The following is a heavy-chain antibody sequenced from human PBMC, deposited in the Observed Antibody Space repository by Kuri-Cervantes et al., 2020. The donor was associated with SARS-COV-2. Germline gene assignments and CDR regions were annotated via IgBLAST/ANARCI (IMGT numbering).Heavy chain of an antibody. CDR1: GFTFRSYS. V-gene: IGHV3-23*01. CDR2: ISGSGGST. J-gene: IGHJ4*02. CDR3: ANLGARRHYED. Sequence: EALKISWAASGFTFRSYSMSWGRQAPGEGLEWVSAISGSGGSTYYADTVEDRFTISRDNSKKTLYLQMNSLSAEDTSVYYFANLGARRHYEDWGQGTLVTVSS. D-gene: IGHD4-17*01.